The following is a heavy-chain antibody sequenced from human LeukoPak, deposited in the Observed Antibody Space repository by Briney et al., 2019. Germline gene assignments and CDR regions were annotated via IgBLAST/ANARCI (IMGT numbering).Heavy chain of an antibody. CDR1: GRSFSGYY. CDR2: IDDRGRA. J-gene: IGHJ6*04. Sequence: SETLSLTCAVYGRSFSGYYWSWIRQPPGKGLEWIGEIDDRGRAKYNPSLKSRVSTSIDTSKNQFSLNLSSVTAADTAVYYCARDVDTALMDVWGEGTTVIVSS. V-gene: IGHV4-34*01. CDR3: ARDVDTALMDV. D-gene: IGHD5-18*01.